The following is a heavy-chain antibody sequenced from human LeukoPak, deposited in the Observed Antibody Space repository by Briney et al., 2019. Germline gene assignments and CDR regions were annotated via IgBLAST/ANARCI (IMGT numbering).Heavy chain of an antibody. CDR2: IYTSGST. CDR3: ATTYYDFWSGYYSGGWFDP. D-gene: IGHD3-3*01. CDR1: RGSISSGSYY. J-gene: IGHJ5*02. Sequence: SQTLSHTCTVCRGSISSGSYYWSWIRQPAGKGLEWIGRIYTSGSTNYNPSLKSRVTISVDTSKNQFSLKLSSVTAADTAVYYCATTYYDFWSGYYSGGWFDPWGQGTLVTVSS. V-gene: IGHV4-61*02.